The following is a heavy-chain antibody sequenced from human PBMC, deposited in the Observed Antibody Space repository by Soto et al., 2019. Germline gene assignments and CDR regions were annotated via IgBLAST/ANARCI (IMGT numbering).Heavy chain of an antibody. Sequence: PSETLSLTCTVSGGSISSYYWSWIRQPPGKGLEWIGYIYYSGSTNYNPSLKSRVTISVDTSKNQFSLKLSSVTAADTAVYYCARSIAAAADLGYWGQGTLVTVS. V-gene: IGHV4-59*01. CDR1: GGSISSYY. J-gene: IGHJ4*02. D-gene: IGHD6-13*01. CDR2: IYYSGST. CDR3: ARSIAAAADLGY.